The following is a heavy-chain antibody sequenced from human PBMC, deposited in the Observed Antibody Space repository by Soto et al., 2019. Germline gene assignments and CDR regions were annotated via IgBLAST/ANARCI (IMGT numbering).Heavy chain of an antibody. CDR3: AKAPLRFLEWLPIDY. D-gene: IGHD3-3*01. CDR1: GGTFSSYA. V-gene: IGHV1-69*13. J-gene: IGHJ4*02. CDR2: IIPIFGTA. Sequence: SVKVSFKASGGTFSSYAISWLRQAPGQGLEWMGGIIPIFGTANYAQKFQGRVTITADESTSTAYMEPSSLRSEDTAVYYCAKAPLRFLEWLPIDYWGQGTLVTVSS.